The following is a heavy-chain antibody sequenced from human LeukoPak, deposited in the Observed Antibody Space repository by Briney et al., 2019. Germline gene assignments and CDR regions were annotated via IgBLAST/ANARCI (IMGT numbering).Heavy chain of an antibody. D-gene: IGHD3-9*01. V-gene: IGHV1-18*04. CDR3: ARGDYDILTGYGNNWFDP. J-gene: IGHJ5*02. Sequence: ASVKVSCKASGYTFTSYGISWVRQAPGQGLEWMGWISAYNGNTNYAQKLQGRVIMTTDTSTSTAYVELRSLRSDDTAVYYCARGDYDILTGYGNNWFDPWGQGTLVTVSS. CDR2: ISAYNGNT. CDR1: GYTFTSYG.